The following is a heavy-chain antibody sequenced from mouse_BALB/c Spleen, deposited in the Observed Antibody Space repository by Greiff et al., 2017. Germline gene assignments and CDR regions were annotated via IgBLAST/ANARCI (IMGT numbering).Heavy chain of an antibody. CDR3: ARGGNYRAMDY. V-gene: IGHV1-69*02. D-gene: IGHD2-1*01. CDR2: IDPSDSYT. J-gene: IGHJ4*01. CDR1: GYTFTSYW. Sequence: QVQLQQPGAELVKPGASVKLSCKASGYTFTSYWMHWVKQRPGQGLEWIGEIDPSDSYTNYNQKFKGKATLTADKSSSTAYMQLSSLTSEDSAVYFCARGGNYRAMDYWGQGTSVTVSS.